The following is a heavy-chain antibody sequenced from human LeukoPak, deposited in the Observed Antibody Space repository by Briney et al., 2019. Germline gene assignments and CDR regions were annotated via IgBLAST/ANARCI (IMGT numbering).Heavy chain of an antibody. J-gene: IGHJ4*02. CDR3: ARDRLVFDY. Sequence: SETLSLTCTVSGVSISSSSYYWGWIRKPPGKGLEWIGSIYYSGSTYYNPSLKSRVTISVDTSKNQFSLKLSSVTAADTAVYYCARDRLVFDYWGQGTLVTVSS. CDR1: GVSISSSSYY. V-gene: IGHV4-39*07. CDR2: IYYSGST. D-gene: IGHD6-19*01.